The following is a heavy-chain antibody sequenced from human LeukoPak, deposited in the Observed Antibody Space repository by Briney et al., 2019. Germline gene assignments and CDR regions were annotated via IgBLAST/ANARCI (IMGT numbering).Heavy chain of an antibody. J-gene: IGHJ4*02. D-gene: IGHD3-22*01. CDR1: GYSFTSYW. Sequence: GESLKISCKGSGYSFTSYWIAWVRQTPGKGLEWMGLINPGDSDTRYSLSFQGQVTISVDKSVSTAYLQWSSLKASDTAMYYCARLIDSSAPFDYWGQGTLVTVSS. CDR2: INPGDSDT. V-gene: IGHV5-51*01. CDR3: ARLIDSSAPFDY.